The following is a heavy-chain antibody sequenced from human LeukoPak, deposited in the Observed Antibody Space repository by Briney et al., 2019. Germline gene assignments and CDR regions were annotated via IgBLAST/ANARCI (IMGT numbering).Heavy chain of an antibody. V-gene: IGHV4-59*01. J-gene: IGHJ3*02. CDR2: IYYSGST. CDR3: ARARPSIAAAGTDAFDI. CDR1: GGSISSYY. D-gene: IGHD6-13*01. Sequence: SETLSLTCTVSGGSISSYYWSWIRQPPGKGLEWIGYIYYSGSTNYNPSLKSRVTISVDTSKNQFSLKLSSVTAADTAVYYCARARPSIAAAGTDAFDIWGQGTVVTVSS.